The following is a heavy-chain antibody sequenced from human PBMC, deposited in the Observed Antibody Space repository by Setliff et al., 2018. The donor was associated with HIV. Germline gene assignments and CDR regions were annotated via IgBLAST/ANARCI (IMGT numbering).Heavy chain of an antibody. CDR1: TESLTRYD. Sequence: SETLSLTCAVYTESLTRYDWAWIRQSPEKGLEWIGEIDDSGSIIYNPSLQSRVTMSVDTSKNQFSPKVRSLTAADTGLYYCARVKSIKTTLVRLWPRFDLWGQGTQVTVSS. J-gene: IGHJ5*02. CDR2: IDDSGSI. V-gene: IGHV4-34*01. D-gene: IGHD3-10*01. CDR3: ARVKSIKTTLVRLWPRFDL.